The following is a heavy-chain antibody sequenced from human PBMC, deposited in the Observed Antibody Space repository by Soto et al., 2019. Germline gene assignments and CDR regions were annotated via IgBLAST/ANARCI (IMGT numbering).Heavy chain of an antibody. J-gene: IGHJ6*02. V-gene: IGHV4-38-2*01. CDR2: TYHAGSV. CDR1: GYSIASGYY. Sequence: RASETLSLTCAVSGYSIASGYYWAWIRQSPGKGLEWIGSTYHAGSVYYNPSLNSRVAVSLDTSKNHFSLKLTSVTAADTAVYYCARTFDYYGMDVWGQGTTVTVSS. CDR3: ARTFDYYGMDV.